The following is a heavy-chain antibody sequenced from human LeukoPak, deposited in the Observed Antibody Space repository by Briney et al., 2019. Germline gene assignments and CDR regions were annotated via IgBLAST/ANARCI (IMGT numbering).Heavy chain of an antibody. CDR2: IYHSGST. CDR1: GGSISSSNW. CDR3: ARAPGYCSSTSCWYYYGMDV. Sequence: SETLSLTCAVSGGSISSSNWWSWVRQPPGKGLEWIGEIYHSGSTNYNPSLKSRVTISVDTSKNQFSLKLSSVTAADTAVYYCARAPGYCSSTSCWYYYGMDVWGQGTTVTVSS. J-gene: IGHJ6*02. D-gene: IGHD2-2*01. V-gene: IGHV4-4*02.